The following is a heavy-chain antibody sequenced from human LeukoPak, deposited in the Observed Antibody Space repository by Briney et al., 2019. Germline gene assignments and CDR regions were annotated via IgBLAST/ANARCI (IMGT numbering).Heavy chain of an antibody. D-gene: IGHD1-26*01. Sequence: GEALKISCKGSGYSFASSWLGWVREMIGRCREWMGIFYPGDSSTKYSPSFQGQVTISADKSISTAYLQWSSLKASDTAMYYCARDRVGATDYWGQGTLVTVSS. V-gene: IGHV5-51*01. CDR3: ARDRVGATDY. J-gene: IGHJ4*02. CDR1: GYSFASSW. CDR2: FYPGDSST.